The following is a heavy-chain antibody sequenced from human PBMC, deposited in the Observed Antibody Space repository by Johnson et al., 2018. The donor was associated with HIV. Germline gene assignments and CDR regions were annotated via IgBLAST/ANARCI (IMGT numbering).Heavy chain of an antibody. V-gene: IGHV3-33*08. J-gene: IGHJ3*01. D-gene: IGHD6-13*01. CDR1: GFTFSKYG. CDR3: SIDRSSWYLETNAAFDL. CDR2: TWYDGNNK. Sequence: QVQLVESGGGVVQPGRSLRVSCAASGFTFSKYGMHWVRQAPGKGLEWVAVTWYDGNNKNYADSVKGRFTMARDNTKNILYLQMASLRAEDTAVYYCSIDRSSWYLETNAAFDLWGQGTMVIVSS.